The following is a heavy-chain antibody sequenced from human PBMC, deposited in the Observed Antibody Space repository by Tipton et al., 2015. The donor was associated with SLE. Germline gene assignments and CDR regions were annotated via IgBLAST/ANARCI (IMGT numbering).Heavy chain of an antibody. V-gene: IGHV4-38-2*01. J-gene: IGHJ4*02. CDR3: ARPGGSYYGFDY. CDR2: IYYSGST. Sequence: TLSLTCAVSGYSISSSYYWGWIRQPPGKGLEWIGSIYYSGSTYYNPSLKSRVTISVDTSKNQFSLKLSSVTAADTAVYYCARPGGSYYGFDYWGQGTLVTVSS. CDR1: GYSISSSYY. D-gene: IGHD1-26*01.